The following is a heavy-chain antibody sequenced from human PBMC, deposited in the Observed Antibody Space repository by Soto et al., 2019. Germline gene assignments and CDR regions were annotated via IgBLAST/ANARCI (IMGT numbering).Heavy chain of an antibody. CDR1: GYTFTGYY. D-gene: IGHD6-13*01. CDR3: TVSYRTYSSSSSRNDAFDI. J-gene: IGHJ3*02. Sequence: ASVKVSCKASGYTFTGYYMHWVRQAPGQGLEWMGWINPNSGGTNYAQKFQGWVTMTRDTSISTAYMELSRLRSDDTAVYYCTVSYRTYSSSSSRNDAFDIWGQGTMVTVS. V-gene: IGHV1-2*04. CDR2: INPNSGGT.